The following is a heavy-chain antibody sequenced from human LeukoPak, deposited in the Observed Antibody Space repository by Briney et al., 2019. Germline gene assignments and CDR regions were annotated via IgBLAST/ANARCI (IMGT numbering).Heavy chain of an antibody. V-gene: IGHV3-48*03. CDR1: GFTFGSYE. Sequence: GGSLRLSCAASGFTFGSYEMNWVRQAPGKRPEWVSYISNSGSTIYYADSVKGRFTISRDNAKNSLYLQMNSLRAEDTAVYYCAELGITMIGGVWGKGTTVTISS. J-gene: IGHJ6*04. CDR2: ISNSGSTI. D-gene: IGHD3-10*02. CDR3: AELGITMIGGV.